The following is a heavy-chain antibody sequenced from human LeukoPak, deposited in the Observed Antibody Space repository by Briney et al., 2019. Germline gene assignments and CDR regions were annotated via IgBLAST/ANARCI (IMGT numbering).Heavy chain of an antibody. CDR2: IYYSEST. CDR1: GGSFSGYY. Sequence: SETLSLTCAVYGGSFSGYYWGWIRQPPGKGLEWIGSIYYSESTYYNPSLKSRVTISVDTSKNQFSLKLSSVTAADTAVYYCARRDSITMVRGVIMTFFDYWGQGTLVTVSS. D-gene: IGHD3-10*01. J-gene: IGHJ4*02. CDR3: ARRDSITMVRGVIMTFFDY. V-gene: IGHV4-39*01.